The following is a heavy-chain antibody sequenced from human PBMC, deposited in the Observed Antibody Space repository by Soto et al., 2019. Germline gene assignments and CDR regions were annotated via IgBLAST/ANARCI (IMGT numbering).Heavy chain of an antibody. D-gene: IGHD4-4*01. J-gene: IGHJ4*02. CDR1: GGSISSRTFW. Sequence: QLQLQESGPGLVKPSETLSLTCSVSGGSISSRTFWWAWIRQPPGKGLEWIGDMYYSGSSYSSPSLKSRVTLSVDTSKNQLSLKLNSVTAADTSVYYCARHPRDDYNYGGSGIFDYWGQGTLVTVSS. V-gene: IGHV4-39*01. CDR3: ARHPRDDYNYGGSGIFDY. CDR2: MYYSGSS.